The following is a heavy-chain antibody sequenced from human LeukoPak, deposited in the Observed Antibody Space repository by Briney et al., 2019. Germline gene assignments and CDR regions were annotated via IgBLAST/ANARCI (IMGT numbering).Heavy chain of an antibody. V-gene: IGHV4-38-2*02. CDR1: GYSISSGYY. J-gene: IGHJ4*02. CDR3: ARDYPNYGGNSGLFDY. CDR2: IYHSGST. D-gene: IGHD4-23*01. Sequence: KASETLSLTCAVSGYSISSGYYWGWIRQPPGKGLEWIGGIYHSGSTYYNPSLKSRVTISVDTSKNQFSLKLSSVTAADTAVYYCARDYPNYGGNSGLFDYWGQGTLVTVSS.